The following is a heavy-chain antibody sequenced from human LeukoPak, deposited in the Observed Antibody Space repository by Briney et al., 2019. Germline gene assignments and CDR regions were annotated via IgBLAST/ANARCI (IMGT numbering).Heavy chain of an antibody. D-gene: IGHD3-9*01. Sequence: GASVKVSCKASVGTFSSYAICLVRQAPGQRLEWMGGVIPIFVTANYAQKFQRRVTITTDESTITAYMELSSLRSDYTTVYYCARLDTATDAFDIWGEGTMVTVS. CDR1: VGTFSSYA. CDR3: ARLDTATDAFDI. V-gene: IGHV1-69*05. CDR2: VIPIFVTA. J-gene: IGHJ3*02.